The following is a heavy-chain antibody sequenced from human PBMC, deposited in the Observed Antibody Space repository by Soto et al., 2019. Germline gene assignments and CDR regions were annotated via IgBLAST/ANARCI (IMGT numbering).Heavy chain of an antibody. CDR2: IYYSGST. CDR1: GGSISSGGYY. V-gene: IGHV4-31*03. CDR3: ARWVSDYGDLSTTYFDY. J-gene: IGHJ4*02. Sequence: ASETLSLTCTVSGGSISSGGYYWSWIRQHPGKGLEWIGYIYYSGSTYYNPSLKSRVTISVDTSKNQFSLKLSSVTAADTAVYYCARWVSDYGDLSTTYFDYWGQGTLVTVSS. D-gene: IGHD4-17*01.